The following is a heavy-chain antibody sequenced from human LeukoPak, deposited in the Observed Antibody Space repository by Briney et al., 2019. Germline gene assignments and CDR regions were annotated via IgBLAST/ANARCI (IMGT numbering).Heavy chain of an antibody. Sequence: GGSLRLSCAASGFIFSDYHMSWIRQAPGKGLEWVSYISPGGDEVYFADSVKGRFTISRDNAKNSLFLQMSSLTAKDTAVYYCSGGRDIAVAGPGGYFDYWGQGSLVNVSS. V-gene: IGHV3-11*01. CDR2: ISPGGDEV. CDR3: SGGRDIAVAGPGGYFDY. D-gene: IGHD6-19*01. J-gene: IGHJ4*02. CDR1: GFIFSDYH.